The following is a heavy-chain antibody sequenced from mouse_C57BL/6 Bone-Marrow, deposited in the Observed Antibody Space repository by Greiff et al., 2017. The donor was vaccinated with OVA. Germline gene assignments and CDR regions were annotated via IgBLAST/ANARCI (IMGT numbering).Heavy chain of an antibody. J-gene: IGHJ3*01. Sequence: QVQLKESGAELVKPGASVKISCKASGYAFSSYWMNWVKQRPGKGLEWIGQIYPGDGDTNYNGKFKGKATLTADKSSSTAYMQLSSLTSEDSAVYFCARSQLGRPAWFAFWGQGTLVTVSA. D-gene: IGHD4-1*02. V-gene: IGHV1-80*01. CDR2: IYPGDGDT. CDR1: GYAFSSYW. CDR3: ARSQLGRPAWFAF.